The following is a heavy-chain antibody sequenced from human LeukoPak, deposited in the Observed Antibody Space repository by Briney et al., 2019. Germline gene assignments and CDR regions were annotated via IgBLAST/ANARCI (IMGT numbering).Heavy chain of an antibody. J-gene: IGHJ6*03. Sequence: ASVKVSCKASGYTFTDYWMQWVRQAPGQGLEWMGWINPNSGGTSYAQKFQGRVTMTRDTSISTAYMELSRLRSDDTAVYYCARDRSITIFGVASEYYYMDVWGKGTTVTVSS. CDR3: ARDRSITIFGVASEYYYMDV. CDR2: INPNSGGT. V-gene: IGHV1-2*02. CDR1: GYTFTDYW. D-gene: IGHD3-3*01.